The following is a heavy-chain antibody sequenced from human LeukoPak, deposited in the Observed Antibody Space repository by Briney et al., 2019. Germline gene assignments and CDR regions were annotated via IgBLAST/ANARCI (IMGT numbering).Heavy chain of an antibody. CDR1: GFTFSSYA. J-gene: IGHJ4*02. V-gene: IGHV3-23*01. D-gene: IGHD6-19*01. CDR3: AKDHSPYSSGVADY. CDR2: ISGSGGST. Sequence: GGSLRLSCAASGFTFSSYAMSWVRQAPGKGLEWVSAISGSGGSTYYADSGKGRFTISRDNSKNRLYLQMNSLRAEDTAVYYCAKDHSPYSSGVADYWGQGTLVTVSS.